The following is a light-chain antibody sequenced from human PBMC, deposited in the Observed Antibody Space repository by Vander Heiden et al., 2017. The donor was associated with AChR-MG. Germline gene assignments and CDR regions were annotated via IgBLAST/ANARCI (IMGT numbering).Light chain of an antibody. V-gene: IGKV3-20*01. CDR2: GVT. J-gene: IGKJ1*01. CDR1: HSVSSSY. CDR3: HYYDTPPWT. Sequence: EIVLTQSPGPLSLSPGERATLPCRASHSVSSSYSGCYHQTPEQTPGLLICGVTTSATSIANSISGSWSGTGSPTTISLLEPEVSAEYYYHYYDTPPWTFGQGTKVEIK.